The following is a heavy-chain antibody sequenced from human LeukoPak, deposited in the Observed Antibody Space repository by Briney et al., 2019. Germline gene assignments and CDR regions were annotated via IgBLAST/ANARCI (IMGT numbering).Heavy chain of an antibody. D-gene: IGHD6-6*01. Sequence: GGSLRLSCAASGFTFDDYGMSWVRQAPGNGLEWVSGINWNGGSTGYADSVKGRFTISRDNAKNSLYLQMNSLRAEDTALYYCAPIAARLFYYYYYMDVWGKGTTVTVSS. V-gene: IGHV3-20*04. CDR3: APIAARLFYYYYYMDV. CDR2: INWNGGST. CDR1: GFTFDDYG. J-gene: IGHJ6*03.